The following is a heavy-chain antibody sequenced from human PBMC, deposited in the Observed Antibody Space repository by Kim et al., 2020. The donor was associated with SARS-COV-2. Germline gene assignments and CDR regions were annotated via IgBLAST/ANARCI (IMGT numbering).Heavy chain of an antibody. D-gene: IGHD3-10*01. V-gene: IGHV3-23*01. Sequence: GGSLRLSCAASGFTFSSYVMSWVRQAPGKGLEWVSAISGSGGSTYYADSVKGRFTISRDNSKNTLYLQMNSLRAEDTAVYYCAKLGSRGSHFDYWGQGTLVTVSS. CDR3: AKLGSRGSHFDY. CDR2: ISGSGGST. J-gene: IGHJ4*02. CDR1: GFTFSSYV.